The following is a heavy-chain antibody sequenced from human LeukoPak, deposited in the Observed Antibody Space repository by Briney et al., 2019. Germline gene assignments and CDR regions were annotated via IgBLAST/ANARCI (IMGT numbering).Heavy chain of an antibody. Sequence: GGSLRLSCAASGFTFSSYGMHWVRQAPGKGLEWVAFIRYDGSNKYYAASVKGRFTISRNNSKNTQYLQMNSMRAEDRALYYCAKLNMVRGINWGQGTLVTVSS. J-gene: IGHJ4*02. CDR2: IRYDGSNK. CDR3: AKLNMVRGIN. D-gene: IGHD3-10*01. CDR1: GFTFSSYG. V-gene: IGHV3-30*02.